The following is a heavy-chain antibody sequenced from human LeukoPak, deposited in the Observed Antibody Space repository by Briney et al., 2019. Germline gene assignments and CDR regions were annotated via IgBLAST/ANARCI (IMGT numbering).Heavy chain of an antibody. D-gene: IGHD6-19*01. Sequence: PSETLSLTCTVSGGSISSGSYYWSWIRQPAGKGLGWIGRIYTSGSTYYNPSLKSRVTISVDTSKNQFSLKLSSVTAADTAVYYCARGDQWLVFDYWGQGTLVTVSS. CDR3: ARGDQWLVFDY. CDR1: GGSISSGSYY. V-gene: IGHV4-61*02. CDR2: IYTSGST. J-gene: IGHJ4*02.